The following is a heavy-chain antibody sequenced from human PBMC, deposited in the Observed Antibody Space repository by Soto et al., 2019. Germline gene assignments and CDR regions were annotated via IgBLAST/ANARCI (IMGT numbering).Heavy chain of an antibody. V-gene: IGHV2-5*02. CDR3: AHRKGLWFGEDPFDY. CDR2: IYWDDDK. J-gene: IGHJ4*02. CDR1: GFSLSTSGVG. D-gene: IGHD3-10*01. Sequence: QITLKESGPTLVKPTQTLTLTCTFSGFSLSTSGVGVGWIRQPPGKALEWLALIYWDDDKRYSPSLKSRLTITKDTSKNQVVLTMTNMDPVDTATYYCAHRKGLWFGEDPFDYWGQGTLVTVSS.